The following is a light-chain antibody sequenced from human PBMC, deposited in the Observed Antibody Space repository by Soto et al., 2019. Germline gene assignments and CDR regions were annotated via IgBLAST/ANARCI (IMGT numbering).Light chain of an antibody. V-gene: IGLV1-51*02. J-gene: IGLJ2*01. CDR1: SSNIGNNY. Sequence: QSVLTQPPSVSAAPGQKVTISCSGSSSNIGNNYVSWYQQLPGTAPKLLIYENNKRPSGIPDRFSGSKSGTSATLGITGLQAGDEADYYCGTWDSSRSWVFGAGTKLTVL. CDR2: ENN. CDR3: GTWDSSRSWV.